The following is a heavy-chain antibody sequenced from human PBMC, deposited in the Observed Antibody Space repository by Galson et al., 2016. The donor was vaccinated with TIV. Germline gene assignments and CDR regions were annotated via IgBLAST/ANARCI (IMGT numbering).Heavy chain of an antibody. Sequence: CAISGDSVSSDSAAWNWARQSPSRGLEWLGRTYYRSRWYYDYKVSVKSRMTINPDTSKNQFSLQLNSVTPEDTAVYYCTRAAGKNGASCYATCETFDIWGQGTMVTVSS. V-gene: IGHV6-1*01. CDR3: TRAAGKNGASCYATCETFDI. J-gene: IGHJ3*02. D-gene: IGHD2-2*01. CDR1: GDSVSSDSAA. CDR2: TYYRSRWYY.